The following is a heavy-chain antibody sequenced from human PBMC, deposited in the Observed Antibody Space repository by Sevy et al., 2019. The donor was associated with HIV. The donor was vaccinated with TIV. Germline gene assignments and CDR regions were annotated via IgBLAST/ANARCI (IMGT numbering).Heavy chain of an antibody. Sequence: GGSLRLSCAASGFSISRYWMHWVRQVPGKGPVRVSRINTDGFSTDYGDSAKGRFTISRDNAKNTLYLKMNGLRAEDTAFYYCARGTTNVPDYWGQGTLVTVSS. CDR3: ARGTTNVPDY. CDR2: INTDGFST. V-gene: IGHV3-74*01. CDR1: GFSISRYW. J-gene: IGHJ4*02.